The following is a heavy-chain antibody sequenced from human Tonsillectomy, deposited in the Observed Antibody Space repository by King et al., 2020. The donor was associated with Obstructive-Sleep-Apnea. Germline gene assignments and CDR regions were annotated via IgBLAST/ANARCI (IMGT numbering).Heavy chain of an antibody. CDR1: GGTFSSYA. CDR2: IIPILGIA. D-gene: IGHD5-12*01. CDR3: ARDSQVPTITFDY. J-gene: IGHJ4*02. V-gene: IGHV1-69*04. Sequence: QLVQSGAEVKKPGSSVKVSCTASGGTFSSYAISWVRQAPGQGLEWMGRIIPILGIANYAQKFQGRVTITADKSTRTAYMELSSLRSEDTAVYYCARDSQVPTITFDYWGQGTLVTVSS.